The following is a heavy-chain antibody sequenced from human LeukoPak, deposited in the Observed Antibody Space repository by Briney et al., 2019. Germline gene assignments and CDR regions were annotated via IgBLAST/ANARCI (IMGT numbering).Heavy chain of an antibody. V-gene: IGHV4-34*01. Sequence: SETLSLICAVYGGSFSGYYWSWIRQPPGKGLEWIGEINHSGSTNYNPCLKSRVTISVDTSKNHFSLKLSSVTAADTAVYYCARGSITYSSSSPYLYWGQGTLVTVSS. J-gene: IGHJ4*02. D-gene: IGHD6-6*01. CDR2: INHSGST. CDR1: GGSFSGYY. CDR3: ARGSITYSSSSPYLY.